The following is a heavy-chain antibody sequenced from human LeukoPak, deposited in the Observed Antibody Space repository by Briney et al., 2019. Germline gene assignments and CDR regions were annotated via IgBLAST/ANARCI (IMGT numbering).Heavy chain of an antibody. CDR2: ISSSANVV. CDR3: ARGGRYAYFLDY. D-gene: IGHD3-16*01. J-gene: IGHJ4*02. Sequence: GGSLRLSCSASGFTFSDYYMSWIRQPPGKGLEWVSYISSSANVVYDADSVKGRFTISRDNAKNTVYVHMNSLRDEDTAVYYCARGGRYAYFLDYWGQGTLVTVSS. CDR1: GFTFSDYY. V-gene: IGHV3-11*04.